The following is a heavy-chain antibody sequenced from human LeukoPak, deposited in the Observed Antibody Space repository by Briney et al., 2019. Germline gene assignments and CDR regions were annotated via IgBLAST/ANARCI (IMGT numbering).Heavy chain of an antibody. CDR3: ARDRDYGDSAFGI. CDR2: INPNSGGT. V-gene: IGHV1-2*02. D-gene: IGHD4-17*01. CDR1: GYTFSDSD. Sequence: ASVKVSCKASGYTFSDSDMHWVRQAPGQGLEWMGWINPNSGGTDYAQKFQGRVTMTRDTSISTAYMELSSLRSDDTAVYYCARDRDYGDSAFGIWGQGTTVTVSS. J-gene: IGHJ3*02.